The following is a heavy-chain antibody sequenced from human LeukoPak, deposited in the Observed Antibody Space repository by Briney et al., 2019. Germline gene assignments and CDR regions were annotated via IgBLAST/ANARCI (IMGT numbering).Heavy chain of an antibody. V-gene: IGHV1-2*02. D-gene: IGHD2-15*01. Sequence: GASVKVPCKASGYTFTGYYMHWVRQAPGQGLEWMGWINPNSGGTNYAQKFQGRVTMTRDTSISTAYMELSRLRSDDTAVYYCARSGVVVVIHYYYYGMDVWGQGTTVTVSS. J-gene: IGHJ6*02. CDR2: INPNSGGT. CDR1: GYTFTGYY. CDR3: ARSGVVVVIHYYYYGMDV.